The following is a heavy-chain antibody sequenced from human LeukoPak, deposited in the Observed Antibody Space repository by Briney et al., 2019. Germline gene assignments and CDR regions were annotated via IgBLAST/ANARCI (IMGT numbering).Heavy chain of an antibody. CDR2: IYTSGST. J-gene: IGHJ4*02. V-gene: IGHV4-61*02. Sequence: SETLSLTCTVSGGSISSGSYYWSWIRQPAGKGLEWIGRIYTSGSTNYNPSLKSRVTISVDTSKNQFSLKLSSVTAADTAVYYCARDTAVAGTGGSDYWGQGTLVTVSS. D-gene: IGHD6-19*01. CDR3: ARDTAVAGTGGSDY. CDR1: GGSISSGSYY.